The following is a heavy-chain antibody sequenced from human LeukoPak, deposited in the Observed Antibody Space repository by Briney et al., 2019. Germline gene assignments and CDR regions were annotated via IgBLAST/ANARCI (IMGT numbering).Heavy chain of an antibody. CDR3: ARDWDIDY. CDR2: IKQDGSEK. CDR1: GFIFSSYW. J-gene: IGHJ4*02. D-gene: IGHD1-26*01. Sequence: GGSPRLSCAGSGFIFSSYWMSWVRQAPGKGLEWVANIKQDGSEKYYVDSVKGRFTISRDNAKNSMYLQMNSLRAEDTAVYYCARDWDIDYWGQGTLVTVSS. V-gene: IGHV3-7*01.